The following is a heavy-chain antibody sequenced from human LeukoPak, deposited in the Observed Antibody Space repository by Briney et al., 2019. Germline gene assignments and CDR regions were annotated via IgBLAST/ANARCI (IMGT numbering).Heavy chain of an antibody. CDR2: INPNSGGT. Sequence: VASVKVSCKASGYTFTGYYMHWVRQAPGQGLEWMGRINPNSGGTNYAQKFQGRVTMTRDTSISTAYMELSRLRSDDTAVYYCARDRPRLRITMIVPDYWGQGTLVTVSS. J-gene: IGHJ4*02. CDR3: ARDRPRLRITMIVPDY. D-gene: IGHD3-22*01. CDR1: GYTFTGYY. V-gene: IGHV1-2*06.